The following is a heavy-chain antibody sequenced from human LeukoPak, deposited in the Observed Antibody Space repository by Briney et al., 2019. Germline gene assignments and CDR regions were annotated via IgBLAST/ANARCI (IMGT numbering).Heavy chain of an antibody. CDR1: NGAISSYY. CDR2: IYYSGGS. J-gene: IGHJ4*02. Sequence: PSETLSLTCTVYNGAISSYYWSWVRQPPGKGLEWIGSIYYSGGSNYSPSLKSRVTISVDPSKRQFSLKLTSVTAADTAVYYCARGRRNDYYFDLWGQGTLVTVSS. CDR3: ARGRRNDYYFDL. D-gene: IGHD2-21*02. V-gene: IGHV4-59*01.